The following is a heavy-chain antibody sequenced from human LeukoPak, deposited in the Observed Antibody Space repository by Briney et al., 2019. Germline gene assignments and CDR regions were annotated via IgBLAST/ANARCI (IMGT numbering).Heavy chain of an antibody. V-gene: IGHV3-30*04. CDR3: VRDRPGVAIYLDY. D-gene: IGHD5-12*01. Sequence: GGSLRLSCAASGFTFSSYAMHWVRQAPGKGLEWVAVVSYDGSIKYYADSVKGRYTISRDNSKNTLSMQMNSLREEDTAVYYLVRDRPGVAIYLDYWGQGTLVTVSS. CDR2: VSYDGSIK. J-gene: IGHJ4*02. CDR1: GFTFSSYA.